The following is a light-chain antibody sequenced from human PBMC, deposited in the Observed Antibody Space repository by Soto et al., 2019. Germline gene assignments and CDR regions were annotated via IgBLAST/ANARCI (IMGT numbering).Light chain of an antibody. CDR2: DAS. V-gene: IGKV3-11*01. Sequence: EVVLTQSPATLSLSPGERATLSCRASQNVRTYLAWYQHQPGQAPRLLIYDASNRATGVPARFSGSGSGTDFTLTISSLEPEDFAVYYCQQRNDWPPITFGPGTRVDIK. CDR1: QNVRTY. J-gene: IGKJ3*01. CDR3: QQRNDWPPIT.